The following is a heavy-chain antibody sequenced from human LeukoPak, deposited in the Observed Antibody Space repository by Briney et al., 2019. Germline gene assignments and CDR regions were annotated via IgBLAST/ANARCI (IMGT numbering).Heavy chain of an antibody. V-gene: IGHV4-4*09. D-gene: IGHD6-6*01. CDR1: GGSISYYS. Sequence: SETLSLTCTVSGGSISYYSWNWIRQIPGKGLEWIGYIYTSGSPSYNPSLKSRVTMSLATSNNQFSLELSSVTAADTAVYYCARGSPAYSSSSLRFGYWGQGTLVTVSS. J-gene: IGHJ4*02. CDR2: IYTSGSP. CDR3: ARGSPAYSSSSLRFGY.